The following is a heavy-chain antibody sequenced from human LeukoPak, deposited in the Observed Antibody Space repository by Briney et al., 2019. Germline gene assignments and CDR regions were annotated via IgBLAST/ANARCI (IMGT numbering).Heavy chain of an antibody. CDR2: INGKRGDT. CDR3: ARDHDWGVDY. V-gene: IGHV1-2*02. D-gene: IGHD7-27*01. CDR1: GFTFTDHY. J-gene: IGHJ4*02. Sequence: ASVMVSCKASGFTFTDHYMHWVRQAPGQGLEWMGWINGKRGDTNYAQNFQDRVTMTRDTSTSTVYRELSRLTVDDTAVYYCARDHDWGVDYWGQGTLVTVSS.